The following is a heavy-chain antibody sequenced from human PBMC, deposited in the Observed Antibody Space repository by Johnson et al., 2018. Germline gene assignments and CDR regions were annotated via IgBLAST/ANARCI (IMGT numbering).Heavy chain of an antibody. J-gene: IGHJ6*03. D-gene: IGHD6-13*01. V-gene: IGHV4-34*01. CDR1: GGSFSGYY. CDR3: ARGQQLLNYYYYYMDV. Sequence: QVQLQQWGAGLLKPSETLSLTCAVYGGSFSGYYWSWIRQPPGKGLEWIGEINHSGSTNYNPSLKSRVTISVDTSKNQFSLKLSSVTAADTAVYYCARGQQLLNYYYYYMDVWGKGTTVTVSS. CDR2: INHSGST.